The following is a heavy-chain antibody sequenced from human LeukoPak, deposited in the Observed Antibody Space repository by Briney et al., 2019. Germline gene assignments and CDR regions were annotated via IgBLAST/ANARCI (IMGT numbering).Heavy chain of an antibody. Sequence: SETLSLTCAVYGGSFSGYYWSWIRQPPGKGLEWIGEINHSGSTNYNPSLKSRVTISVDTSKNQFSLKLSSVTAADTAVYYCARGGMDTTLLWFGKLGHNWLDPWGQGTLVTVSS. CDR2: INHSGST. J-gene: IGHJ5*02. V-gene: IGHV4-34*01. CDR3: ARGGMDTTLLWFGKLGHNWLDP. D-gene: IGHD3-10*01. CDR1: GGSFSGYY.